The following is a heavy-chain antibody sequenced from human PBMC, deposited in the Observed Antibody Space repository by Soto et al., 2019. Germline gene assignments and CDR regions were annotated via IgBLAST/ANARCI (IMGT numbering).Heavy chain of an antibody. J-gene: IGHJ4*02. CDR2: ISGSGTTI. CDR3: ASDSYYYASDY. CDR1: GFSFSAQY. V-gene: IGHV3-11*01. Sequence: GSLRLSCAASGFSFSAQYMTWMRQAPGKGLEWVSYISGSGTTIHYTDSVKGRFTVSRDNAKNSVYLQMNSLRAEDTAVYYCASDSYYYASDYWGQGTLVTVS. D-gene: IGHD3-10*01.